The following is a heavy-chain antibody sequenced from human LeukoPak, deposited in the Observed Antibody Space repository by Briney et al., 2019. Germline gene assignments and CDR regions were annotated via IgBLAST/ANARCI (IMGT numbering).Heavy chain of an antibody. D-gene: IGHD3-10*01. CDR2: FDPEDGET. V-gene: IGHV1-24*01. CDR1: GYTLTELS. Sequence: GASVKVSCKASGYTLTELSMHWVRQAPGRGLEWMGGFDPEDGETIYAQKFQGRVTMTEDTSTDTAYMELSSLRSEDTAVYYCATDINYGSGSYYNYWGQGTLVTVSS. J-gene: IGHJ4*02. CDR3: ATDINYGSGSYYNY.